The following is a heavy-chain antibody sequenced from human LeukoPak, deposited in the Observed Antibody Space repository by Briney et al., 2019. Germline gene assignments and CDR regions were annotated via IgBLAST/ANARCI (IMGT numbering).Heavy chain of an antibody. D-gene: IGHD3-10*01. J-gene: IGHJ3*02. V-gene: IGHV3-30*02. Sequence: GGSLGLSCAASGFTFSSYGMHWVRQAPGKGLEWVAFIRYDGSNKYYADSVKGRFTISRDNSKNALYLQMNSLRAEDTAVYYCAKDHYGSESRGAFDIWGQGTMVTASS. CDR2: IRYDGSNK. CDR3: AKDHYGSESRGAFDI. CDR1: GFTFSSYG.